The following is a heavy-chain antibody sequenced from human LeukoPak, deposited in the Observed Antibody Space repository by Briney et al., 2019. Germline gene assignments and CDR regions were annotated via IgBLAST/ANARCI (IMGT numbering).Heavy chain of an antibody. J-gene: IGHJ3*02. D-gene: IGHD6-13*01. CDR2: IYYSGST. CDR3: ARAYSSSWSRYAFDI. Sequence: SETLSLTCTVSGGSVSSSSYYWSWIRQPPGKGLEWIGYIYYSGSTNHNPSLKSRVTISVDTSKNQFSLKLSSVTAADTAVYYCARAYSSSWSRYAFDIWGQGTMVTVSS. V-gene: IGHV4-61*01. CDR1: GGSVSSSSYY.